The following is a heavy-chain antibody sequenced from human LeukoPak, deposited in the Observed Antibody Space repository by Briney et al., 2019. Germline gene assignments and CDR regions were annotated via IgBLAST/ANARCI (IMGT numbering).Heavy chain of an antibody. J-gene: IGHJ5*02. CDR1: GGSISSGGYS. Sequence: PSETLSLTCTVSGGSISSGGYSWSWIRQHPGKGLEWIGYIYYSGSTYYNPSLKSRVTISVDTSKNQFSLKLSSVTAADTAVYYCARRTVTTGFDPWGQGTLVTVSS. CDR3: ARRTVTTGFDP. V-gene: IGHV4-31*03. CDR2: IYYSGST. D-gene: IGHD4-17*01.